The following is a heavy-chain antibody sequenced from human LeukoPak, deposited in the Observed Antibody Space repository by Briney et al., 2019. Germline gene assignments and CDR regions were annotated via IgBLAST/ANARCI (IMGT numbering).Heavy chain of an antibody. V-gene: IGHV3-20*04. CDR1: GFKFDDYG. CDR2: INLNGGNK. J-gene: IGHJ4*02. Sequence: GGSLTLSCAASGFKFDDYGMNWVRQVPGKGLEWVSGINLNGGNKGNADSVKGRFTISRDNAKNSLYLQMNSLRAEDTALYYCARGATGTTFDYWGQGTLVTVSS. D-gene: IGHD1-1*01. CDR3: ARGATGTTFDY.